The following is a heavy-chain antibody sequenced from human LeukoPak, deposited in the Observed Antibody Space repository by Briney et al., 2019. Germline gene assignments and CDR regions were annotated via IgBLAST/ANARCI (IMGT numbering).Heavy chain of an antibody. Sequence: SVKVSCKASGYTFTSYAMNWVRQAPGQGLEWMGGIIPRFATANYAQKFQGRVTITADESTSTAYMELSSLRSEDTAVYYCARSPKLELGNAFDIWGQGTMVTVSS. CDR2: IIPRFATA. J-gene: IGHJ3*02. CDR3: ARSPKLELGNAFDI. D-gene: IGHD1-7*01. V-gene: IGHV1-69*13. CDR1: GYTFTSYA.